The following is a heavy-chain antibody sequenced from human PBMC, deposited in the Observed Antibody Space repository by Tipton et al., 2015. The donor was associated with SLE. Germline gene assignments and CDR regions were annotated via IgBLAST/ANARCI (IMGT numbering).Heavy chain of an antibody. Sequence: TLSLTCTVSGGSISSGSYYWSWIRQPAGKGLEWIGRIYASGNTNYNPSLKSRVTISVDTSKNQFSLKLSSVTAADTAVYYCAREDYDFWAFDYWGQGTLVTVSS. V-gene: IGHV4-61*02. CDR2: IYASGNT. CDR3: AREDYDFWAFDY. D-gene: IGHD3-3*01. CDR1: GGSISSGSYY. J-gene: IGHJ4*02.